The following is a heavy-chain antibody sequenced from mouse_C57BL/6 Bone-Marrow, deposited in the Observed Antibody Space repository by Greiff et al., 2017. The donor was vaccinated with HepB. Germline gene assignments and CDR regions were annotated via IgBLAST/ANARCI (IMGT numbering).Heavy chain of an antibody. J-gene: IGHJ4*01. CDR1: GFSLTSYG. CDR2: IWSGGST. Sequence: VQVVESGPGLVQPSQSLSITCTVSGFSLTSYGVHWVRQSPGKGLEWLGVIWSGGSTDYNAAFISRLSISKDNSKSQVFFKMNSLQADDTAIYYCAGYGNSRYAMDYWGQGTSVTVSS. V-gene: IGHV2-2*01. CDR3: AGYGNSRYAMDY. D-gene: IGHD2-1*01.